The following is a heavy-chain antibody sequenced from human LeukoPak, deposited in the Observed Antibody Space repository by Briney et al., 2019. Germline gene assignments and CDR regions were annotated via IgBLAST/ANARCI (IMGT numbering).Heavy chain of an antibody. Sequence: GGSLRLSCAASGFTFSSYSMNWVRQAPGKGLEWIAAISGSGGSTSYTDSVKGRFTISRDNAKNSLYLQMNSLRVEDTALYYCARGGRCSGDNCYATLYDYWGQGTVVTVSS. CDR2: ISGSGGST. D-gene: IGHD2-15*01. V-gene: IGHV3-21*04. CDR3: ARGGRCSGDNCYATLYDY. CDR1: GFTFSSYS. J-gene: IGHJ4*02.